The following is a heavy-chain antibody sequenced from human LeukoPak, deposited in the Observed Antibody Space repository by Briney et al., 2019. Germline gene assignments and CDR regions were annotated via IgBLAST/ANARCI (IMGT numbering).Heavy chain of an antibody. CDR3: AKSGIAVADHFDY. V-gene: IGHV3-23*01. CDR1: GFTFSDYV. J-gene: IGHJ4*02. D-gene: IGHD6-19*01. Sequence: GGSLRLSCAASGFTFSDYVMIWVRQAPGKGLEWVSAISGSGGSTYYADSVKGRFTISRDNSKNTLYLQMNSLRAEDTAVYYCAKSGIAVADHFDYWGQGTLVTVSS. CDR2: ISGSGGST.